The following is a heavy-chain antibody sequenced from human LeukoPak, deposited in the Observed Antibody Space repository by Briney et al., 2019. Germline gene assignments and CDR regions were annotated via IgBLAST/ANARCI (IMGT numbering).Heavy chain of an antibody. J-gene: IGHJ4*02. V-gene: IGHV4-59*01. CDR1: GVSTSSYY. D-gene: IGHD4-23*01. CDR2: IYDNGGT. CDR3: ARENYSGNSFLFDY. Sequence: SETLSLTCVVSGVSTSSYYWNWLRQPPGRGLEWIGFIYDNGGTSHNPSLTSRVTMSLDTSKNQFSLKLTSVTAADTAVYYCARENYSGNSFLFDYWGQGTLVTVSS.